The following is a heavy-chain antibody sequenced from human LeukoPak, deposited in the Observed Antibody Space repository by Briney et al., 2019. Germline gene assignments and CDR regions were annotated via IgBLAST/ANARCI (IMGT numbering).Heavy chain of an antibody. J-gene: IGHJ6*03. CDR1: GGSFSGYY. CDR3: ARVYGEGIVYYYYYMDV. CDR2: INRSGST. V-gene: IGHV4-34*01. D-gene: IGHD4-17*01. Sequence: SETLSLTCAVYGGSFSGYYWSWIRQPPGKGLEWIGEINRSGSTNYDPSLKSRVTISVDTSKNQFYLKLSSVTAAHKAVYYCARVYGEGIVYYYYYMDVWGKGTTVTVSS.